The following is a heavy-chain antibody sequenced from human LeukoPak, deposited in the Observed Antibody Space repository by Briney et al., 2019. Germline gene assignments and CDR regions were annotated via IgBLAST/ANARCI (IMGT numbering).Heavy chain of an antibody. Sequence: GGSLRVSCTASGFFFGDHAMSWVRPAPGRGVEWVGFIRSKAYRGTTEYAASVKGRFTISRDDSKGIAYLQMNSLRTEDTALYYCTRGPILLWFHNGMDVWGQGTTVTVSS. CDR1: GFFFGDHA. J-gene: IGHJ6*02. CDR2: IRSKAYRGTT. V-gene: IGHV3-49*04. D-gene: IGHD5-18*01. CDR3: TRGPILLWFHNGMDV.